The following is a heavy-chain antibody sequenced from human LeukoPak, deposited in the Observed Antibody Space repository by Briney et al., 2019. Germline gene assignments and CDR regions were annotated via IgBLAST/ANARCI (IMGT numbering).Heavy chain of an antibody. CDR3: AKDHQDYSNYNYYYMGV. CDR2: IKQDGSEK. Sequence: PGGSVRLSCAASGFTFSSYWMSWVREAPGKGLEGVANIKQDGSEKYYVDSVKGRFTISRDNAKNALYLQMNSLRAEDTAVYYCAKDHQDYSNYNYYYMGVWGKGTTVTVSS. J-gene: IGHJ6*03. V-gene: IGHV3-7*01. CDR1: GFTFSSYW. D-gene: IGHD4-11*01.